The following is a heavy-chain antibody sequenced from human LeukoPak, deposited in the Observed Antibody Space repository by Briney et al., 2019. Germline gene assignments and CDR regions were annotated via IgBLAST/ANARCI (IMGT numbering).Heavy chain of an antibody. V-gene: IGHV1-46*01. CDR3: ARDYLRQRRITIFGVVISAPDY. Sequence: AASVKVSCKASGYTFTSYYMHWVRQAPGQGLEWMGIINPSGGSTSYAQKFQGRVTMTRDMSTSTVYMELSSLRSEDTAVYYCARDYLRQRRITIFGVVISAPDYWGQGTLVTVSS. CDR1: GYTFTSYY. CDR2: INPSGGST. J-gene: IGHJ4*02. D-gene: IGHD3-3*01.